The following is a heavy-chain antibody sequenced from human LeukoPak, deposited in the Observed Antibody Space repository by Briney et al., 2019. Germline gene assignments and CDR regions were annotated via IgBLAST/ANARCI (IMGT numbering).Heavy chain of an antibody. D-gene: IGHD3-3*01. J-gene: IGHJ6*03. V-gene: IGHV4-34*01. CDR1: GFTFSSYA. CDR2: INHSGTT. CDR3: ARQPASDYDFWSASHEYYCYMDV. Sequence: GSLRLSCAASGFTFSSYALSWVRQAPGKGLEWIGEINHSGTTNYNPSLKSRVTISVDTSKNQFSLKLSSVTAADTAVYYCARQPASDYDFWSASHEYYCYMDVWGKGTTVTISS.